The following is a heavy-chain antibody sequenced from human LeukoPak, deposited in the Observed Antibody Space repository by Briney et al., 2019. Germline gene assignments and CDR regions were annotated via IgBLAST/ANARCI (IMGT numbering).Heavy chain of an antibody. J-gene: IGHJ6*02. V-gene: IGHV3-48*03. CDR1: GFTFSTYE. CDR2: ISSTGSTI. D-gene: IGHD5-18*01. CDR3: VRGPGYSYGAYYCYGMDV. Sequence: PGGSLRLSCAASGFTFSTYEMNWVRQAPGKGLECGSYISSTGSTIYYADSVKGRFTISRDNAKNSLNLEMNSLRAEDTAVYYCVRGPGYSYGAYYCYGMDVWGQGTTVTVSS.